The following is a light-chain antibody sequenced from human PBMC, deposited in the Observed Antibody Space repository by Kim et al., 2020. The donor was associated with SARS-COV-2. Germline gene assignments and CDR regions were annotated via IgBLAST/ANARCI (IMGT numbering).Light chain of an antibody. Sequence: DIQMTQSPSSLSASVGDRVTITCRASQSISSYLNWYQQKPGKARKLLIYAASSLQSGIPSRFSGSGSGTDFTLTISSLQPEDFATYYCQQSYSTPPDTFGQGTKLEI. J-gene: IGKJ2*01. V-gene: IGKV1-39*01. CDR2: AAS. CDR1: QSISSY. CDR3: QQSYSTPPDT.